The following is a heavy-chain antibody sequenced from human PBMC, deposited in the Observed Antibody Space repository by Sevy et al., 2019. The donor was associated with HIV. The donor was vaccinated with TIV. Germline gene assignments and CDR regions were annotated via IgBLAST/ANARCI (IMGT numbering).Heavy chain of an antibody. Sequence: LLQLRSLSLTCAVYGGSFSGYYWSWIRQPPGKGLEWIGEINHSGSTNYNPSLKSRVTISVDTSKNQFSLKLSSVTAADTAVYYCARGSLARYFDWLSRDAFDIWGQGTMVTVSS. CDR3: ARGSLARYFDWLSRDAFDI. CDR1: GGSFSGYY. J-gene: IGHJ3*02. V-gene: IGHV4-34*01. CDR2: INHSGST. D-gene: IGHD3-9*01.